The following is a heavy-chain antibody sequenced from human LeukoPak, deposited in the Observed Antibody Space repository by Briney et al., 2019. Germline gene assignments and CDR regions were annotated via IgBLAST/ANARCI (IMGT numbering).Heavy chain of an antibody. CDR3: ASTTYYDFWSGGSDY. Sequence: GASVKVSCKASGYTFTSYYMRWVRQAPGQGLEWMGWVNPNSGGTNYAQKFQGRVTITRDTSISTAYMELSRLRSDDTAVYYCASTTYYDFWSGGSDYWGQGTLVTVSS. V-gene: IGHV1-2*02. CDR1: GYTFTSYY. J-gene: IGHJ4*02. CDR2: VNPNSGGT. D-gene: IGHD3-3*01.